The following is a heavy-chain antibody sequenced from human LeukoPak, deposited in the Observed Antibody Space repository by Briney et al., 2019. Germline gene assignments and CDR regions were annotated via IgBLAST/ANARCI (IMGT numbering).Heavy chain of an antibody. D-gene: IGHD5-24*01. V-gene: IGHV1-69*13. J-gene: IGHJ4*02. CDR1: GGTFSSYA. CDR3: ARDLSSRRDGYNYVPTHLVDY. Sequence: ASVKVSCKASGGTFSSYAISWVRQAPGQGLEWMGGIIPIFGTANYAQKFQGRVTITADESTSTAYMELSSLRSDDTAVYYCARDLSSRRDGYNYVPTHLVDYWGQGTLVTVSS. CDR2: IIPIFGTA.